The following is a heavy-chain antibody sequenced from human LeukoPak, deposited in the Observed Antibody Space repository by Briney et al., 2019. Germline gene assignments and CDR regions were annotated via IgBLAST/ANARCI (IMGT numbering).Heavy chain of an antibody. J-gene: IGHJ4*02. CDR3: ARSDNYRYSSSEFDY. D-gene: IGHD6-6*01. CDR1: GFTFSTSG. V-gene: IGHV3-33*01. Sequence: PGRSLRLSCAASGFTFSTSGMHWVRQAPGKGLEWVAVIWYDGSNKHYAESVKGRFSISRDNSKSTLYPQMNSLRAEDTAVYYCARSDNYRYSSSEFDYWGQGTLVTVSS. CDR2: IWYDGSNK.